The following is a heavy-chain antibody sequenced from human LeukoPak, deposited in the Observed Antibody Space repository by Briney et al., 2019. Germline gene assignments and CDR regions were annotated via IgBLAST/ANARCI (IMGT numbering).Heavy chain of an antibody. J-gene: IGHJ4*02. D-gene: IGHD6-6*01. CDR3: AKDSRKQLAPGYFDY. V-gene: IGHV3-15*01. CDR2: LKSKADGETT. Sequence: PGGSLRLSCAASGLIFSNAWMNWVRQAPGKGLEWVGRLKSKADGETTDYAAPVKGRFTISRDDSRDTLYLQMNSLKTEDTAVYYCAKDSRKQLAPGYFDYWGQGTLVTVSS. CDR1: GLIFSNAW.